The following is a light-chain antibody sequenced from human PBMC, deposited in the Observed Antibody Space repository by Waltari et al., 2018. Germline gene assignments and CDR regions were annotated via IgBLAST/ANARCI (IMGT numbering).Light chain of an antibody. Sequence: IVLTQSPGPLSLSPGDRATLSGRASQSVGRSLSWYQQKHGQAPRLLIYDTFTRATGIPDRFGGGGFGTDFSLTISRLEPEDFAVYYCQMYVRLPATFGQGTKVEI. CDR3: QMYVRLPAT. V-gene: IGKV3-20*01. J-gene: IGKJ1*01. CDR2: DTF. CDR1: QSVGRS.